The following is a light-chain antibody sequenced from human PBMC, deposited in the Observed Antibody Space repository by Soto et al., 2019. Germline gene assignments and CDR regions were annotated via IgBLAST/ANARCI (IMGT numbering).Light chain of an antibody. V-gene: IGKV3-20*01. CDR1: QRFGSSN. Sequence: EIVLTQSPGTLSLSPWERGTLSCRASQRFGSSNLAWYRQKPGQAPRLLIYGASSRATGIPDRFSGSGSGTDFTLTISRLEPEDFAVYYCQQYGSSRTFGQGTKVDIK. CDR2: GAS. J-gene: IGKJ1*01. CDR3: QQYGSSRT.